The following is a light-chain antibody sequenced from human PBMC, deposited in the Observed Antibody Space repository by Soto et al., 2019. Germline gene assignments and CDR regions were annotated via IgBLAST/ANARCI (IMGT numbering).Light chain of an antibody. V-gene: IGKV1-5*01. CDR1: QSVSDW. CDR2: DTS. Sequence: DTQITKSPSTLSTPVGDRVTITCRASQSVSDWLAWYQQKPGNPPKLLIYDTSRLESAVPSRFSASGSGTEFTLTISGLQPDDFATYYCHQYNSYTWTFGQGTKVDI. CDR3: HQYNSYTWT. J-gene: IGKJ1*01.